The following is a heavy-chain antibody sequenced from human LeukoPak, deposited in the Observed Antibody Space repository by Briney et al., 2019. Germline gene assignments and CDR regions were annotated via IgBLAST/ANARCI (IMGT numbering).Heavy chain of an antibody. CDR1: GYTFTSYG. CDR2: ISAYNGNT. V-gene: IGHV1-18*01. J-gene: IGHJ3*02. D-gene: IGHD1-26*01. CDR3: ATRYSIVGAPHAFDI. Sequence: ASVKVSCKASGYTFTSYGISWVRQAPGQGLEWMGWISAYNGNTNYAQKLQGRVTMTTDTSTSTAYMELRSLRSDDTAVYYCATRYSIVGAPHAFDIWGQGTMVTVSS.